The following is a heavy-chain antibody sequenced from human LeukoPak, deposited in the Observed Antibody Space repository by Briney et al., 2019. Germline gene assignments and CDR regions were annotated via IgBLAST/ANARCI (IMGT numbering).Heavy chain of an antibody. CDR3: ARTWALEWELPGQFDY. D-gene: IGHD4-23*01. J-gene: IGHJ4*02. CDR1: GGTISSSSYY. Sequence: SETLSLTCTVSGGTISSSSYYWGWIRQPPGMELEWVGSIYYSSSTYYNPSLNRRVTISVDTSKNQFSLKLSSVTAADTVVYYCARTWALEWELPGQFDYWGQGRLVTVSS. CDR2: IYYSSST. V-gene: IGHV4-39*07.